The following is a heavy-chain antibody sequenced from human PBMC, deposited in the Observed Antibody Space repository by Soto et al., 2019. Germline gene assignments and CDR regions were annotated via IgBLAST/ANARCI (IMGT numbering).Heavy chain of an antibody. J-gene: IGHJ4*02. CDR1: GGSISSGGYY. V-gene: IGHV4-31*03. D-gene: IGHD2-2*02. CDR3: ARGVSSYNY. Sequence: SETLSLTCTVSGGSISSGGYYWSWIRQHPGKGLEWIGYIYYSGSTYYNPSLKSRVTISVDTSKNQFSLKLSSVTAAETAVYYCARGVSSYNYWGQGTLVTSPQ. CDR2: IYYSGST.